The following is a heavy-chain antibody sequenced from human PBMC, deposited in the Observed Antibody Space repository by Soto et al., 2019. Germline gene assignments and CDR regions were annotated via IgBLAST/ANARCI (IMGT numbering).Heavy chain of an antibody. D-gene: IGHD3-22*01. V-gene: IGHV4-61*08. J-gene: IGHJ4*02. CDR3: ARGDGSGYQFFDY. CDR1: GGSISSGGYY. CDR2: IYYTGST. Sequence: SETLSLTCTVSGGSISSGGYYWSWIRQHPGKGLEWIGYIYYTGSTNYNPSLKSRVTISVDTSKNQFSLNLSSVTAAETAVYYCARGDGSGYQFFDYWGQGTPVTVSS.